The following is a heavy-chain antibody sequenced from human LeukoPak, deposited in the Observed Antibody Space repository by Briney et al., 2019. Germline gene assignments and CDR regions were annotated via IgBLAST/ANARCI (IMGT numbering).Heavy chain of an antibody. D-gene: IGHD3-22*01. J-gene: IGHJ4*02. V-gene: IGHV3-23*01. CDR3: AKDSHSNGYPTSFDY. CDR1: GFTFSSYA. Sequence: GGSLRLSCAASGFTFSSYALSWVRQAPGKGLESVSAISGSGASTYYADSVKGRFTISRDNSKNTLYLQMNSLRAEDTAVYYCAKDSHSNGYPTSFDYWGQGTLVTVSS. CDR2: ISGSGAST.